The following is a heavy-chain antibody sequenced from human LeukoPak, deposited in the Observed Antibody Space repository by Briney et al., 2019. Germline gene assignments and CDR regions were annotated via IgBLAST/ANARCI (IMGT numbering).Heavy chain of an antibody. CDR2: IYYSGST. CDR3: ARDKDDSSGYYSVGYFDY. CDR1: GGSISSGGYY. Sequence: TSGTLSLTCTVSGGSISSGGYYWSWIRQHPGKSLEWIGYIYYSGSTYYNPSLKSRVTISVDTSKNQFSLKLSSVTAADTAVYYCARDKDDSSGYYSVGYFDYWGQGTLVTVSS. D-gene: IGHD3-22*01. V-gene: IGHV4-31*03. J-gene: IGHJ4*02.